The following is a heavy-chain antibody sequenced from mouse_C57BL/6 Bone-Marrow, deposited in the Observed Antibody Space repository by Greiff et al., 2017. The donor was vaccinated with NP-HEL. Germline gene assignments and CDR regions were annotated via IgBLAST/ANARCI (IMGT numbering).Heavy chain of an antibody. D-gene: IGHD2-1*01. CDR3: TREFYYCNYVLFAY. V-gene: IGHV1-5*01. J-gene: IGHJ3*01. Sequence: EVQLQQSGTVLARPGASVKMSCKTSGYTFTSYWMHWVKQRPGQGLEWIGAIYPGNSDTSYNQKFKGKAKLTAVTSASTAYMELSSLTNEDSAVYYCTREFYYCNYVLFAYWGQGTLVTVSA. CDR1: GYTFTSYW. CDR2: IYPGNSDT.